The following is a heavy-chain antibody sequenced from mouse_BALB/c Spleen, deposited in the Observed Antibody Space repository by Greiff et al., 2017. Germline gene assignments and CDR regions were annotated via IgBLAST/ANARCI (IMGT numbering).Heavy chain of an antibody. CDR3: ARWGAEAY. CDR1: GYSITSGYS. CDR2: IHYSGST. V-gene: IGHV3-1*02. D-gene: IGHD3-3*01. J-gene: IGHJ3*01. Sequence: EVKLQESGPDLVTPSQSLSLTCTVTGYSITSGYSWHWIRQFPGNKLEWMGYIHYSGSTNYNPSLKSRISITRDTSKNQFFLQLNSVTTEETATYYCARWGAEAYWGQGTLVTVSA.